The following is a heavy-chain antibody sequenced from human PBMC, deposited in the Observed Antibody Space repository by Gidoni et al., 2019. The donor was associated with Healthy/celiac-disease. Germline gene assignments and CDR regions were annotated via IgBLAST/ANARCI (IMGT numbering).Heavy chain of an antibody. Sequence: SFTSYWIGWVRQMPGKGLEWMRIIYPGDSDTRYSPSFQGQVTISADKSISTAYLQWSSLKASDTAMYYCARLWSLTIDYWGQGTLVTVSS. J-gene: IGHJ4*02. CDR3: ARLWSLTIDY. D-gene: IGHD3-10*01. CDR2: IYPGDSDT. CDR1: SFTSYW. V-gene: IGHV5-51*01.